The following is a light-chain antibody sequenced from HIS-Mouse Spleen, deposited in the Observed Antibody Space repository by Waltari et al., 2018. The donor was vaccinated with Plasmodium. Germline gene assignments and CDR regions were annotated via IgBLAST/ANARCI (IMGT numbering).Light chain of an antibody. V-gene: IGKV3-11*01. CDR1: QSVSSY. Sequence: DIVLTQSPATLSFSPGERATLSCRASQSVSSYLAWSQQKPGQAPRLLIYDASNRATGIPARFSGSGSGTDFTLTISSLEPEDFAVYYCQQRSNWSSFGGGTKVEIK. CDR2: DAS. CDR3: QQRSNWSS. J-gene: IGKJ4*01.